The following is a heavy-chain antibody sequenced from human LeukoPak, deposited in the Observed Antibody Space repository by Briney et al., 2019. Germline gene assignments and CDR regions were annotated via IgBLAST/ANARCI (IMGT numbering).Heavy chain of an antibody. CDR1: GGTFSSYA. J-gene: IGHJ6*03. CDR2: IIPIFGTA. D-gene: IGHD1-26*01. Sequence: VKVSCKASGGTFSSYAISWVRQAPGQGLEWMGGIIPIFGTANYAQKFQGRVTITTDESTSTAYMELSSLRSEDTAVYYCARDSFVGATYYYYYMDVWGKGTTVTVSS. CDR3: ARDSFVGATYYYYYMDV. V-gene: IGHV1-69*05.